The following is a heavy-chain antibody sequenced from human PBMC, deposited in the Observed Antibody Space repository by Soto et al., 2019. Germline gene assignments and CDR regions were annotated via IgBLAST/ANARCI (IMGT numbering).Heavy chain of an antibody. V-gene: IGHV1-18*01. J-gene: IGHJ6*02. CDR2: ISPYTGNT. D-gene: IGHD3-16*01. CDR1: GYILVNYG. Sequence: QVQLVQSGDEVKKPGASVKVSCKASGYILVNYGIAWVRQAPGQGLEWMGWISPYTGNTHSATKVQGRLTMTTDTSTSTAYLALGSLPSDDTAVYYCVMVDNYVTPTPQDVWGQGTTVTVSS. CDR3: VMVDNYVTPTPQDV.